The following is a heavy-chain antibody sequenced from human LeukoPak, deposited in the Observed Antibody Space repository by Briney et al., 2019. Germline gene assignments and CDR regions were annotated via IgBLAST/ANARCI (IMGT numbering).Heavy chain of an antibody. CDR3: AKDGRYCSGGSCSNWFDP. J-gene: IGHJ5*02. D-gene: IGHD2-15*01. CDR1: GFTFSSYG. Sequence: GGSLRLSCAASGFTFSSYGMHWVRQAPGKGLEWVAVIPYDGSNKYYADSVKGRFTISRDNSKNTLYLQMNSLRAEDTAVYYCAKDGRYCSGGSCSNWFDPWGQGTLVTVSS. CDR2: IPYDGSNK. V-gene: IGHV3-30*18.